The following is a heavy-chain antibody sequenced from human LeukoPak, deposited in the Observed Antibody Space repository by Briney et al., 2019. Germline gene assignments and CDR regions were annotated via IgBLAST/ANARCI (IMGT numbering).Heavy chain of an antibody. CDR1: GYTFTGYY. Sequence: GASVKVSCKASGYTFTGYYMHWVRQAPGQGLEWMGWINPNSGGTNYAQKFQGRVTMTRDTSISTAYMELSRLRSDDTAVYYCARDLSPRWELYFDYWGQGTLVTVSS. V-gene: IGHV1-2*02. CDR3: ARDLSPRWELYFDY. J-gene: IGHJ4*02. D-gene: IGHD1-26*01. CDR2: INPNSGGT.